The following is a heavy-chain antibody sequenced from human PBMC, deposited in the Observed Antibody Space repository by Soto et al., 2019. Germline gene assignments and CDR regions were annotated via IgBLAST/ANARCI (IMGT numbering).Heavy chain of an antibody. V-gene: IGHV2-5*01. J-gene: IGHJ5*02. Sequence: QITLKESGPTLVKPTQPLTLTCNFSGFSLRSSGEGVGWIRQPPGKALEWLALIYWTDDKRYSPSLQSRLTITKVTSRDQLLLTMTNMDPVDTATYYCAHRRGGRCSPTSCHNWFDPWGQGTLVTVSS. CDR1: GFSLRSSGEG. D-gene: IGHD2-2*01. CDR2: IYWTDDK. CDR3: AHRRGGRCSPTSCHNWFDP.